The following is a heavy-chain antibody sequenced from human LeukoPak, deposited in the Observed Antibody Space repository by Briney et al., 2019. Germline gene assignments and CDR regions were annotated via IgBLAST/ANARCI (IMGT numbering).Heavy chain of an antibody. CDR3: ARLTFYYDGSGYYFDY. CDR2: IHYGGSA. V-gene: IGHV4-39*01. Sequence: SETLSLTCTVSGASISSTSYYWGWIRQPPEKGLQRIGSIHYGGSAYYNPSLKSRITISVDTSKNQFSLKLSSVTATDTAVYYCARLTFYYDGSGYYFDYWGQGTLVTVSS. CDR1: GASISSTSYY. D-gene: IGHD3-22*01. J-gene: IGHJ4*02.